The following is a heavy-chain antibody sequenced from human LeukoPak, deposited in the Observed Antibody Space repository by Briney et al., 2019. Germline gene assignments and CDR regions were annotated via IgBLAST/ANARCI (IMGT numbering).Heavy chain of an antibody. J-gene: IGHJ6*02. Sequence: SETLSLTCTVSGGSISSYYWSWIRRPAGKGLEWIGRIYSSGSTNYNPSLRSRVTMSVDTSKNQVSLKLSSVTAADTAVYYCAREYGSYYYYGMDVWGQGTTVTVSS. CDR3: AREYGSYYYYGMDV. CDR1: GGSISSYY. CDR2: IYSSGST. V-gene: IGHV4-4*07. D-gene: IGHD3-10*01.